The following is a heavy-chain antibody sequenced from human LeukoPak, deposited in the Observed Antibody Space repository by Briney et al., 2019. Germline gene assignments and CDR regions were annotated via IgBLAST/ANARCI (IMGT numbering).Heavy chain of an antibody. V-gene: IGHV3-30*18. D-gene: IGHD1-26*01. CDR1: GFTFSSYG. CDR2: ISYDGSNK. CDR3: AKEWELLDY. J-gene: IGHJ4*02. Sequence: GGSLRLSCAASGFTFSSYGMHWVRQAPGKGLEWVAVISYDGSNKYYADSVKGRFAISRDNSKNTLYLQMNSLRAEDTAVYYCAKEWELLDYWGQGTLVTVSS.